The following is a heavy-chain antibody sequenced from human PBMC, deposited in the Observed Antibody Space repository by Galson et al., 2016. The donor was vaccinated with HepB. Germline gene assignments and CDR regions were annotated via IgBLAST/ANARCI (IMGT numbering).Heavy chain of an antibody. CDR1: GGSISSENW. D-gene: IGHD3-22*01. CDR2: IYHAGYT. CDR3: ARTGGYFFDF. Sequence: LSLTCGVSGGSISSENWWSWVRQPPGKGLEWIGEIYHAGYTNYNPSLKSRVTILLDKSKNQLSLKLSSVTAADTAVYYCARTGGYFFDFWGQGTLVTVPS. V-gene: IGHV4-4*02. J-gene: IGHJ4*02.